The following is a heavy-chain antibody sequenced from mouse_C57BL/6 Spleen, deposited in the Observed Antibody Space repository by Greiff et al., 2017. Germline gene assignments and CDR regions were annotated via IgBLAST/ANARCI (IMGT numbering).Heavy chain of an antibody. CDR2: ISSGGSYA. Sequence: EVQGVESGGDLVKPGGSLKLSCAASGFTFSSYGMSWVRQTPDKRLEWVATISSGGSYAYYPDSVKGRFTISRDNAKNTLYLQMSSLKSEDTAMYYCARHHDYDGGVLDMDYWGQGTSVTVSS. V-gene: IGHV5-6*01. D-gene: IGHD2-4*01. J-gene: IGHJ4*01. CDR1: GFTFSSYG. CDR3: ARHHDYDGGVLDMDY.